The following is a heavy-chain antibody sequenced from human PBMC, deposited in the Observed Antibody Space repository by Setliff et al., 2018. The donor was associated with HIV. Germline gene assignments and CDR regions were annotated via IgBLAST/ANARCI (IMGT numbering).Heavy chain of an antibody. J-gene: IGHJ6*03. CDR2: INGDGTTT. CDR3: ARGPTTVTNYYYYYMDV. D-gene: IGHD4-17*01. Sequence: GGSLRLSCAVSGLTFSRNWFHWVRQAPGKGLEWVSRINGDGTTTNYADSVKGRFSISRDNAKNTLYLHMNSLRAEDTAVYYCARGPTTVTNYYYYYMDVWGKGTTVTVSS. CDR1: GLTFSRNW. V-gene: IGHV3-74*01.